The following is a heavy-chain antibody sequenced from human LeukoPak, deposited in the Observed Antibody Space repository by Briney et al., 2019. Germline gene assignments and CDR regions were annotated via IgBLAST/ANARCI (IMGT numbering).Heavy chain of an antibody. CDR1: GYSISSGYY. D-gene: IGHD5-18*01. CDR3: ARHLGSWIQLWSYFDY. Sequence: PSETLSLTCTVSGYSISSGYYWGWIRQPPGKGLEWIGNTYHSGRTYSNPSLKSRVTISVDTSKNQFSLKLSSVTAADTAVYHCARHLGSWIQLWSYFDYWGQGTLVTVSS. V-gene: IGHV4-38-2*02. J-gene: IGHJ4*02. CDR2: TYHSGRT.